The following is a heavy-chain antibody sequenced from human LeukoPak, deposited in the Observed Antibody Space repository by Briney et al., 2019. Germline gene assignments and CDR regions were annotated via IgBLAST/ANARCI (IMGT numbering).Heavy chain of an antibody. Sequence: SETLSLTCAVYGGSFSGYYWSWIRQPPGKGLEWIGEINHSGSTNYNPSLKSRVTISVDKSKNQFSLKLSSVTAADTAVYYCARGALLWFGESTNYFDYWGQGTLVTVSS. V-gene: IGHV4-34*01. CDR3: ARGALLWFGESTNYFDY. CDR1: GGSFSGYY. J-gene: IGHJ4*02. CDR2: INHSGST. D-gene: IGHD3-10*01.